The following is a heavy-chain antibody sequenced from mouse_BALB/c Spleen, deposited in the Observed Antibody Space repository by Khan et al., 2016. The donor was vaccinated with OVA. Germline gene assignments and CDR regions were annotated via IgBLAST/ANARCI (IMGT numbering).Heavy chain of an antibody. Sequence: QVQLQQPGADPVKAGASVKMSCKASGYTFTSYWMHWVKQRLGQGLEWFAETNPTNGRTYYNEKFKSKATLTVDKSSSTAYMLLSGPTFEDSAVYYCARIKKIVATYFDYWGQGTTLTVSS. D-gene: IGHD1-1*01. CDR3: ARIKKIVATYFDY. J-gene: IGHJ2*01. CDR2: TNPTNGRT. V-gene: IGHV1S81*02. CDR1: GYTFTSYW.